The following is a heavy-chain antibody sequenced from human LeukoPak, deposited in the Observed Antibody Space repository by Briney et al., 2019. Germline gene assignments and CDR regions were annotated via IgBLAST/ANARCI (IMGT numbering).Heavy chain of an antibody. Sequence: SETLSLTCSVSGDSISSGSFYLSWIRQPAGRGLEWIGRIYPSGSTNYNPSLKSRVTISLDTSKNQFSLKLSSVTAADTAVYYCARDVLAAPGTFDYWGQGSLVTVSS. CDR1: GDSISSGSFY. J-gene: IGHJ4*02. CDR3: ARDVLAAPGTFDY. D-gene: IGHD6-13*01. CDR2: IYPSGST. V-gene: IGHV4-61*02.